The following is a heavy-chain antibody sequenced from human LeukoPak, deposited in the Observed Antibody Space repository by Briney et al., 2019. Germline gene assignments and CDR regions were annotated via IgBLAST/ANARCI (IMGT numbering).Heavy chain of an antibody. CDR2: ISGSGDNT. D-gene: IGHD2-2*01. J-gene: IGHJ4*02. CDR3: AKRFRPSCSTTTCQYFDY. V-gene: IGHV3-23*01. Sequence: GGSLRLSCAASGFTFSNYAMSWVRQAPGKGLEWASGISGSGDNTHYADSVKGRFTISRDNSKNTLYLQMNSLRAEDTAVYYCAKRFRPSCSTTTCQYFDYWGQGTLVTVSS. CDR1: GFTFSNYA.